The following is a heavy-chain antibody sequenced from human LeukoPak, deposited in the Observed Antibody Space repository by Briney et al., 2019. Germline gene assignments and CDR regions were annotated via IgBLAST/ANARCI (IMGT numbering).Heavy chain of an antibody. CDR1: GGSISSGGYY. J-gene: IGHJ1*01. Sequence: PSETLSLTCTVSGGSISSGGYYWSWIRQHPGKGLEWIGYIYFSGSTTYNPSLKSRVTISVDSSQNQFSLKLYSVTPADTAVYYCARNIAEPGSPAEYFQHWGQGTLVTVSS. V-gene: IGHV4-61*08. CDR2: IYFSGST. CDR3: ARNIAEPGSPAEYFQH. D-gene: IGHD6-13*01.